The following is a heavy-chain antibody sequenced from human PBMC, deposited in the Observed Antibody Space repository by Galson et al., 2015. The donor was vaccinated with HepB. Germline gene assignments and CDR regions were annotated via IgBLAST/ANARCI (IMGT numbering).Heavy chain of an antibody. Sequence: SLRLSCATSGFTFSSYSMNWVRQAPGKGLEWVSSISSSSSYIYYADSVKGRFTISRGNAKNSLYLQMNSLRAEDTAVYYCARDDYNYYDSSGYFDYWGQGTLVTVSS. CDR1: GFTFSSYS. J-gene: IGHJ4*02. CDR3: ARDDYNYYDSSGYFDY. CDR2: ISSSSSYI. V-gene: IGHV3-21*01. D-gene: IGHD3-22*01.